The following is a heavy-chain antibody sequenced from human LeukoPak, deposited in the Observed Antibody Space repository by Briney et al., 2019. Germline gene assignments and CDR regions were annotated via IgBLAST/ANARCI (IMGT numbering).Heavy chain of an antibody. CDR2: IYYIGRT. Sequence: PSQTLSLTCSVSGGSISSSAYHWSWFRQHPGKGLEWIGYIYYIGRTYYSPSLKSRVTISLDTSKNQFSLKLSSVTAADTAVYYCARAGFGELLLYYWGQGTLVTVSS. V-gene: IGHV4-31*03. J-gene: IGHJ4*02. CDR3: ARAGFGELLLYY. D-gene: IGHD3-10*01. CDR1: GGSISSSAYH.